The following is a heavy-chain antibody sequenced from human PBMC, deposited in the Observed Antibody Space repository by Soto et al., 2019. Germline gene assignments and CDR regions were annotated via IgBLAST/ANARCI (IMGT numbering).Heavy chain of an antibody. CDR2: INHSGST. J-gene: IGHJ5*02. CDR3: ARGRRAYYYGSGSYSPYNWFDP. D-gene: IGHD3-10*01. CDR1: GGSFSGYY. Sequence: SETLSLTCAVYGGSFSGYYWSWIRQPPGKGLEWIGEINHSGSTNYNPSLKSRVTISVDTSKNQFSLKLSSVTAADTAVYYCARGRRAYYYGSGSYSPYNWFDPWGQGTLVTVSS. V-gene: IGHV4-34*01.